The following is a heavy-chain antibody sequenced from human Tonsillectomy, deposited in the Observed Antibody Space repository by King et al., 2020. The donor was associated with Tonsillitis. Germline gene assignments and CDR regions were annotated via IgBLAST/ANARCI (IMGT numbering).Heavy chain of an antibody. D-gene: IGHD2-15*01. CDR3: ASTVLVVGGLDY. CDR1: GYTFTNYY. Sequence: VQLVESGAEVKKPGASVKVSCKTSGYTFTNYYIHWVRQAPGQGLEWLGIINPSSGTTSYAQNFQGRVTVTRDTSTSTVYMELSSLRSEDTAVYYCASTVLVVGGLDYWGQGSLVTVSS. J-gene: IGHJ4*02. V-gene: IGHV1-46*01. CDR2: INPSSGTT.